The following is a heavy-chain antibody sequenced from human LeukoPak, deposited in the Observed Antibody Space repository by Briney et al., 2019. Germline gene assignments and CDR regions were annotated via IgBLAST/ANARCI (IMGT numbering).Heavy chain of an antibody. J-gene: IGHJ4*02. V-gene: IGHV3-23*01. D-gene: IGHD2-8*01. CDR1: GFTFSSHA. Sequence: PGGSLRLSCATSGFTFSSHAMNWVRQAPGKGLEWVSGIIDSVDNTHYADSVKGRFTISRDSPKSTLYLQMNSLRADDTALYYCATYCASGKCADHWGQGTLVTVSS. CDR3: ATYCASGKCADH. CDR2: IIDSVDNT.